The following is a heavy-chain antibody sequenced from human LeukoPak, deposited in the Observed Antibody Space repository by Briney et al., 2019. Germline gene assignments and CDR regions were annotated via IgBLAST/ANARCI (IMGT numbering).Heavy chain of an antibody. CDR2: INYSGST. CDR3: ARGYDY. D-gene: IGHD3-22*01. J-gene: IGHJ4*02. V-gene: IGHV4-39*01. CDR1: GGSIIGSTSY. Sequence: SETLSLTCTVSGGSIIGSTSYWGWIRQPPGKGLDWIGIINYSGSTYYNPSLRSRVTISVDTSKNQFSLRLNSVTASDTAVYYCARGYDYWGQGTLVTVSS.